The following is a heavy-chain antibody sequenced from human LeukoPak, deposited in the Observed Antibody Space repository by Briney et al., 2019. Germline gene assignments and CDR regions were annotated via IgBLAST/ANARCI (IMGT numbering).Heavy chain of an antibody. CDR1: GYTFTSYD. J-gene: IGHJ3*02. CDR3: ARLGSNVMTTVTLDAFDI. D-gene: IGHD4-17*01. CDR2: MNPNSGNT. V-gene: IGHV1-8*03. Sequence: ASVKVSCKASGYTFTSYDINWVRQATGQGLEWMGWMNPNSGNTGYAQKFQGRVTITRNTSISTAYMELSSLRSEDTAVYYCARLGSNVMTTVTLDAFDIWGQGTMVTVSS.